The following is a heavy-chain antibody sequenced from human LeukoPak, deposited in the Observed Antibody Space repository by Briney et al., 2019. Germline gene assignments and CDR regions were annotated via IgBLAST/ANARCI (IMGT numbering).Heavy chain of an antibody. D-gene: IGHD6-6*01. J-gene: IGHJ4*02. CDR2: IIPIFGTA. CDR1: GGTFSSYA. V-gene: IGHV1-69*06. CDR3: ARGSSSSPKSFDY. Sequence: SVKVSCKASGGTFSSYAISWVRQAPGQGLEWMGGIIPIFGTANYAQKFQGRVTITADKSTSTAYMELSSLRSEDTAVYYCARGSSSSPKSFDYWGQGTLVTVSS.